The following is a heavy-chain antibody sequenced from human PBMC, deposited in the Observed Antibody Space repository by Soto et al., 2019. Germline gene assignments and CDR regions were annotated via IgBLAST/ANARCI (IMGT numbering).Heavy chain of an antibody. CDR3: AKAPYGVTFPFDY. CDR2: ISGSGVGT. J-gene: IGHJ4*02. V-gene: IGHV3-23*01. CDR1: GFTFSSYA. Sequence: EVQLLESGGGLVQPGGSLRLSCAASGFTFSSYAMSWVRQAPGKGLEWVSAISGSGVGTYYADSVKGRFTISRDNSKNTLYLQMNSLRAEDTAVYHCAKAPYGVTFPFDYWGQGTLVTVSS. D-gene: IGHD4-4*01.